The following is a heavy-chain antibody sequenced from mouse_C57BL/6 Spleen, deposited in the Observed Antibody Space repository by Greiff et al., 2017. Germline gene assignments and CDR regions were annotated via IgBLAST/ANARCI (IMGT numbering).Heavy chain of an antibody. CDR3: ARGLNWDVFDY. CDR2: ILPGSGST. D-gene: IGHD4-1*01. J-gene: IGHJ2*01. V-gene: IGHV1-9*01. CDR1: GYTFTGYW. Sequence: VKLMESGAELMKPGASVKLSCKASGYTFTGYWIEWVKQRPGHGLEWIGEILPGSGSTNYNEKFKGKATFTADTSPNTAYMHLSSLTTEDSAIYYCARGLNWDVFDYWGQGTTLTVSS.